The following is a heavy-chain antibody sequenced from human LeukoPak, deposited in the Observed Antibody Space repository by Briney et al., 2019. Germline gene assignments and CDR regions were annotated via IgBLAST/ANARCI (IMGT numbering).Heavy chain of an antibody. J-gene: IGHJ4*02. CDR1: GFTFSSYN. CDR3: ARDESHATWDDY. V-gene: IGHV3-21*06. CDR2: ISSSGRNI. Sequence: PGGSLRLSCATSGFTFSSYNMNWVRQAPGKGLEWVSFISSSGRNIYHADSVKGRFTISRDNAKNSLYLQMNSLRAEDTAVYYCARDESHATWDDYWGQGTLVTVSS. D-gene: IGHD1-26*01.